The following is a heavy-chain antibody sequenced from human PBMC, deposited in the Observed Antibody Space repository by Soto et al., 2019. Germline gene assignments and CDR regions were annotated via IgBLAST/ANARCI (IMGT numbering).Heavy chain of an antibody. V-gene: IGHV1-69*13. Sequence: GASVKVSCKASGGTFSSYAISWVRQARGQGLEWMGGIIPIFGTANYAQKFQGRVTITADESTSTAYMELSSLRSEDTAVYYCARDHSTIYYYYGMDVWGQGTTVTVSS. CDR1: GGTFSSYA. J-gene: IGHJ6*02. D-gene: IGHD2-8*01. CDR3: ARDHSTIYYYYGMDV. CDR2: IIPIFGTA.